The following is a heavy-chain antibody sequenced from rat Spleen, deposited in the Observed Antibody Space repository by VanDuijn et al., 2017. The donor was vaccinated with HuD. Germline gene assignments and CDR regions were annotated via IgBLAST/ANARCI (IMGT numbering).Heavy chain of an antibody. V-gene: IGHV5-22*01. D-gene: IGHD1-10*01. J-gene: IGHJ3*01. CDR2: ISYEGDIT. CDR1: GFTFSDYY. Sequence: EVQLVESGGGLVQPGGSLTLSCAASGFTFSDYYMAWVRQAPKKGLEWVTSISYEGDITHCGDSVTGRFTISRDNAKNTLYLQMNSLRSEDTATYYCARREDNNYPFAYWGQGTLVTVSS. CDR3: ARREDNNYPFAY.